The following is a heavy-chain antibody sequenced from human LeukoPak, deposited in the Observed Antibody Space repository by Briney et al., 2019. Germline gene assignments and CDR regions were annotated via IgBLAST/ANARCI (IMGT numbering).Heavy chain of an antibody. D-gene: IGHD2-2*02. Sequence: GGSLRLSCAASGFTFSSYSMNWVRQAPGKGLEWVSSISSGSTYIYYADSLKGRFTISRDNAKNSLYLQMNSLRAEDTAVYYCARALSDAPTLGYCSGTSCYTAYWGQGTLDTVSS. CDR3: ARALSDAPTLGYCSGTSCYTAY. CDR1: GFTFSSYS. CDR2: ISSGSTYI. J-gene: IGHJ4*02. V-gene: IGHV3-21*01.